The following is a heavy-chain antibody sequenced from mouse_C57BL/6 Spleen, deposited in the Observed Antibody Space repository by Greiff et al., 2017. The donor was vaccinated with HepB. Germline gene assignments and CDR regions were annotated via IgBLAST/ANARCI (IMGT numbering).Heavy chain of an antibody. CDR1: GFTFSSYA. J-gene: IGHJ4*01. D-gene: IGHD4-1*01. Sequence: EVHLVESGEGLVKPGGSLKLSCAASGFTFSSYAMSWVRQTPEKRLEWVAYISSGGDYIYYADTVKGRFTISRDNARNTLYLQMSSLKSEDTAMYYCTRGGTGSYYAMDYWGQGTSVTVSS. CDR2: ISSGGDYI. CDR3: TRGGTGSYYAMDY. V-gene: IGHV5-9-1*02.